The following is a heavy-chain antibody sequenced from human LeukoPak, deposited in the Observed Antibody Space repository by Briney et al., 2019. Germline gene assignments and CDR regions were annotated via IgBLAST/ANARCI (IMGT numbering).Heavy chain of an antibody. CDR2: ISGSGGST. CDR3: ASYDSSGYYSGLIDY. Sequence: GGSLRLSCAASGFTLSSYAMSWVRQAPGKGLEWVSAISGSGGSTYYADSVKGRFTISRDNSKNTLYLQMNSLRAEDTAVYYCASYDSSGYYSGLIDYWGQGTLVTVSS. J-gene: IGHJ4*02. V-gene: IGHV3-23*01. D-gene: IGHD3-22*01. CDR1: GFTLSSYA.